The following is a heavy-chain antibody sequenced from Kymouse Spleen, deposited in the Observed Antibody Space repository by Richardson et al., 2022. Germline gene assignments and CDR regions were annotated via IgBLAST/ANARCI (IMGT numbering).Heavy chain of an antibody. D-gene: IGHD3-10*01. V-gene: IGHV3-23*04. CDR2: ISGSGGST. Sequence: EVQLVESGGGLVQPGGSLRLSCAASGFTFSSYAMSWVRQAPGKGLEWVSAISGSGGSTYYADSVKGRFTISRDNSKNTLYLQMNSLRAEDTAVYYCAKGYGSGDYYYYGMDVWGQGTTVTVSS. J-gene: IGHJ6*02. CDR3: AKGYGSGDYYYYGMDV. CDR1: GFTFSSYA.